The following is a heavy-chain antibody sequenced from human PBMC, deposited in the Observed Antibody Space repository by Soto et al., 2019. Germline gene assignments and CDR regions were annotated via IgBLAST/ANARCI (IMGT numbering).Heavy chain of an antibody. Sequence: QVQLQESGPGLVKPSQTLSLTCTVSGGSISRGGYYWNWIRQHPGKGLEWIGYIYYIGSTYYNPSLKRRVTISVDTSKNQFALKLISVTAADTAVYYCARSVFPWGQGTLVTVSS. CDR2: IYYIGST. CDR1: GGSISRGGYY. J-gene: IGHJ5*02. V-gene: IGHV4-31*03. CDR3: ARSVFP.